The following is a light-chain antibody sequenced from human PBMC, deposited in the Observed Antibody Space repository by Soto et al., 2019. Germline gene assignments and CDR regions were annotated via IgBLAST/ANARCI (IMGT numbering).Light chain of an antibody. J-gene: IGKJ1*01. Sequence: DIQMTQSPSTLSASVGGRVTITCRASQRISTWLAWYQQKPGKAPKLLIYKASSLESGVPSRFSGSGSGTEFTLTISSLQPDDFATYYCQQYGSYWTFGQGTKVEIK. CDR3: QQYGSYWT. CDR2: KAS. V-gene: IGKV1-5*03. CDR1: QRISTW.